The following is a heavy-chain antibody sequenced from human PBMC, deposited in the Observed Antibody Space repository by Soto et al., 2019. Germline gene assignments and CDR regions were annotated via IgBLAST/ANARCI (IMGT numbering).Heavy chain of an antibody. CDR1: GDYIISYY. Sequence: SETLSLTSTLSGDYIISYYWSWSPQPPGKGLEWNVYIYYSRSTNYNPSLKSRVTISVDTSKNQISLKTRSVTAADTAVYYCASYYDSSGYYTGYFQHWGQGTLVTVS. CDR3: ASYYDSSGYYTGYFQH. J-gene: IGHJ1*01. D-gene: IGHD3-22*01. V-gene: IGHV4-59*01. CDR2: IYYSRST.